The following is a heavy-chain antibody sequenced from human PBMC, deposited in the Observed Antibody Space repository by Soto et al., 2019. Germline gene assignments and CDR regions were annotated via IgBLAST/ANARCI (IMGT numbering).Heavy chain of an antibody. CDR3: ARVRGLLRSHDAFDI. CDR1: GFTFSYYY. V-gene: IGHV3-11*06. J-gene: IGHJ3*02. D-gene: IGHD4-17*01. CDR2: ISSSSTYT. Sequence: GWSLRLSCAASGFTFSYYYINWIRQAPGKWLEWVSYISSSSTYTNYADSVKGRFTISRDNAKNSLFLQMNSLRAEDTAVYYCARVRGLLRSHDAFDIWGQGTMVTVSS.